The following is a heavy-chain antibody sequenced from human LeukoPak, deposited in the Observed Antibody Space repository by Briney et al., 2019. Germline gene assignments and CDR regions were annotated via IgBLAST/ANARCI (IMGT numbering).Heavy chain of an antibody. CDR2: IYYSGST. Sequence: PSQTLSLTCTVSGGSISSGGYYWSWIRQHPGKGLEWIGYIYYSGSTYYNPSLKSRVTISVDTSKNQFSLKLSSVTAADTAVYYCARERRGSNGSGIDYWGQGTLVTVSS. D-gene: IGHD1-26*01. CDR1: GGSISSGGYY. V-gene: IGHV4-31*03. J-gene: IGHJ4*02. CDR3: ARERRGSNGSGIDY.